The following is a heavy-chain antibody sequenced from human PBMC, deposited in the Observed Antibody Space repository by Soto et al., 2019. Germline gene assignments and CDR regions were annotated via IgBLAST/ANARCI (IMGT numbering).Heavy chain of an antibody. CDR2: ISYDGSDK. CDR1: GFTFSSYG. J-gene: IGHJ6*02. V-gene: IGHV3-30*18. CDR3: AKDVGQQLVLNYGMDV. Sequence: PGGSLRLSCAGSGFTFSSYGMHWVRQAPGKGLEWVAVISYDGSDKYYGDSVKGRFTISRDDAKNMLYLQMNSLRGEDTAVYYCAKDVGQQLVLNYGMDVWGQGTTVTVS. D-gene: IGHD6-13*01.